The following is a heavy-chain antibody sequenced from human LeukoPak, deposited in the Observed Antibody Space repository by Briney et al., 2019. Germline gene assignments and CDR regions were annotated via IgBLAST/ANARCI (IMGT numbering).Heavy chain of an antibody. J-gene: IGHJ4*02. Sequence: PGGSLRLSCAASGFTFSSYAMSWVRQAPGKGLEWVSAICGSGSSTYYADSVKGRFTISRDNSKNTLYLQMNSLRAEDTAVYYCAKDRRSYCSGGSCFLPFDYWGQGTLVTVSS. D-gene: IGHD2-15*01. CDR2: ICGSGSST. V-gene: IGHV3-23*01. CDR1: GFTFSSYA. CDR3: AKDRRSYCSGGSCFLPFDY.